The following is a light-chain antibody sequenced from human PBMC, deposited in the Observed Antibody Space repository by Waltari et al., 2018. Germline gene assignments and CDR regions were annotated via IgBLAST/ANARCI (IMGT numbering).Light chain of an antibody. CDR3: MQVTRWPWT. CDR2: NVS. J-gene: IGKJ2*02. V-gene: IGKV2-30*01. CDR1: QSLLYRDRNTY. Sequence: DVVMTQSPLYLPVILGQPAYTSCRSSQSLLYRDRNTYLNSIQQRPGQSPRRLIYNVSTRDSGVPDRFSGSGAGSEFTLKISRVESEDVGVYYCMQVTRWPWTSGQGTRLEIK.